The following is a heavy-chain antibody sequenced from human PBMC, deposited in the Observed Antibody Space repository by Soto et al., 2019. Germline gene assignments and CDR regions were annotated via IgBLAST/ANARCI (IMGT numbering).Heavy chain of an antibody. D-gene: IGHD2-21*02. CDR3: ARASPVICGGDPCYRLDSSFDS. Sequence: QVQLVQSGAEVRKPGSSLRVSCKSSGATFSTTGISWVRQAPGQGLEWMGGIIPLFGTPKYARKFQGRVSITAEESTKSVYMELNSLRPADAAVYYCARASPVICGGDPCYRLDSSFDSWGQGSLVIVSS. J-gene: IGHJ5*01. CDR2: IIPLFGTP. V-gene: IGHV1-69*01. CDR1: GATFSTTG.